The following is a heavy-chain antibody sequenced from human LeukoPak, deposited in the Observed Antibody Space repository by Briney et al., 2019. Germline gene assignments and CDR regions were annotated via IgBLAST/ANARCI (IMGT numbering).Heavy chain of an antibody. Sequence: SVKVSCKASGGTFSSYAISWVRQAPGQGLEWMGGIIPIFGTANYAQKFQGRVTITADESTSTAYMELSSMRSEDTAVYYCARDYDFWSGYYHNPHANDAFDIWGQGTMVTVSS. V-gene: IGHV1-69*13. CDR1: GGTFSSYA. CDR3: ARDYDFWSGYYHNPHANDAFDI. J-gene: IGHJ3*02. CDR2: IIPIFGTA. D-gene: IGHD3-3*01.